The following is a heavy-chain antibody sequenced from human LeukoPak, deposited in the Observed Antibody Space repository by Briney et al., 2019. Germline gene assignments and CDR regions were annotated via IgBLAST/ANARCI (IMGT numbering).Heavy chain of an antibody. D-gene: IGHD3-10*01. Sequence: GGSLRLSCAASGFTFSSYEMNWVRQAPGKGLEWVALISYDGSNKYYADSVKGRFTISRDNSRNTLYLQMNSLRAEDTAVYYCAKGFHGSRYWYFDRWGRGTLVTVSS. V-gene: IGHV3-30*18. CDR2: ISYDGSNK. CDR1: GFTFSSYE. J-gene: IGHJ2*01. CDR3: AKGFHGSRYWYFDR.